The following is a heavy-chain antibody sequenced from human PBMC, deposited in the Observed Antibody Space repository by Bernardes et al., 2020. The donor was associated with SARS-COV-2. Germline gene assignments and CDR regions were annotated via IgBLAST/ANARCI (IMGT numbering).Heavy chain of an antibody. CDR1: GYTLTELS. CDR2: FDPEDGET. D-gene: IGHD6-13*01. CDR3: ATNGGQQLVRFRYFDL. J-gene: IGHJ2*01. V-gene: IGHV1-24*01. Sequence: ASVKVGCKVSGYTLTELSMHWVRQAPGKGLEWMGGFDPEDGETIYAQKFQGRVTMTEDTSTDTAYMELSSLRSEDTAVYYCATNGGQQLVRFRYFDLWGRGTLVTVSS.